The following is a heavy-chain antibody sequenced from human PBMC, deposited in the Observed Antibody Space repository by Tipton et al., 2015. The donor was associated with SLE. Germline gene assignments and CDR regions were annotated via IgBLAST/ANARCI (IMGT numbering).Heavy chain of an antibody. CDR2: ISSSGSTI. V-gene: IGHV3-48*03. J-gene: IGHJ4*02. Sequence: SLRLSCAASGFTFSSYEMNWVRQAPGKGLEWVSYISSSGSTIYYADSVKGRFTISRDNAKNSLYLQMNSLRAEDTALYYCASGNYYGLGNWYYFDYWGQGTLVTVSS. CDR3: ASGNYYGLGNWYYFDY. CDR1: GFTFSSYE. D-gene: IGHD3-10*01.